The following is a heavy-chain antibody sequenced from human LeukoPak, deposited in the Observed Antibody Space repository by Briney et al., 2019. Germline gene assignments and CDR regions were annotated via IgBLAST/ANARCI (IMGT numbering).Heavy chain of an antibody. V-gene: IGHV3-23*05. CDR2: FKTKYHQV. CDR3: ATSPMDGYNLLDY. CDR1: GFTFSDYA. J-gene: IGHJ4*02. D-gene: IGHD5-24*01. Sequence: GGSLRLSCVASGFTFSDYAMNWVRQAPGKGLEWVSTFKTKYHQVYYAESVRGRFTISTDNSRNTVFLQMNSLKPEDTAVYYCATSPMDGYNLLDYWGQGTLVTASS.